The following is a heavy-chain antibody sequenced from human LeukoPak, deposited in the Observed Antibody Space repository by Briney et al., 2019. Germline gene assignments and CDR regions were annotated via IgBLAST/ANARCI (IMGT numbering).Heavy chain of an antibody. J-gene: IGHJ5*02. CDR1: GFTFSNSA. CDR3: AKEGGSSGRAGWFDP. V-gene: IGHV3-23*01. Sequence: GSLRLSCAASGFTFSNSAMSWVRQAPGKGLEWVSGIRGSDGTTHYADSVKGRYTISIDNSKIALYLQMNSLRAEDTAMYYCAKEGGSSGRAGWFDPWGQGTLVTVSS. D-gene: IGHD6-19*01. CDR2: IRGSDGTT.